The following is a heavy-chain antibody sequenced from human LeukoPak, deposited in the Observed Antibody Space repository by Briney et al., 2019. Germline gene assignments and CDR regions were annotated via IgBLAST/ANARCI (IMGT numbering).Heavy chain of an antibody. CDR2: IRSKAYGETA. CDR1: GFTFGDYA. J-gene: IGHJ4*02. D-gene: IGHD1-1*01. Sequence: GGSLRLSCTASGFTFGDYAMSWIRQAPGKGLEWVGFIRSKAYGETADYAASVKGRFTISRDDSKAIAYLQMNSLKTEDTAVYHCTRDRGAYNLYDYWGQGTLVAVSS. V-gene: IGHV3-49*03. CDR3: TRDRGAYNLYDY.